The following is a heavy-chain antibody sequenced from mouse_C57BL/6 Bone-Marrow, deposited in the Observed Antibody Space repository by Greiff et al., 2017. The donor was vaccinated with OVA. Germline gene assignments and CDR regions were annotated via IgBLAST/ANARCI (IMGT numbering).Heavy chain of an antibody. D-gene: IGHD1-1*01. CDR3: ARGIWYYYGSSHWYFDV. J-gene: IGHJ1*03. V-gene: IGHV1-53*01. Sequence: QVQLQQSGTELVKPGASVKLSCKASGYTFTSYWMHWVKQRPGQGLEWIGNINPSNGGTNYNEKFKSKATLTVDKSSSTAYMQLSSLTSEDSAVYYCARGIWYYYGSSHWYFDVWGTGTTVTVSS. CDR1: GYTFTSYW. CDR2: INPSNGGT.